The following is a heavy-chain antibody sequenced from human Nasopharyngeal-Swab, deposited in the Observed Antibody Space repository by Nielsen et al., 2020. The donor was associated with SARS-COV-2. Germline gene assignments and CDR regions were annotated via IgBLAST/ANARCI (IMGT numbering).Heavy chain of an antibody. Sequence: WVRQAPGQGLEWMGGIIPIFGTANYAQKFQGRVTITADKSTSTAYMELSSLRSEDTAVYYCARDRVDVIFGMVIAVYGMDVWGQGTTVTVSS. J-gene: IGHJ6*02. V-gene: IGHV1-69*06. CDR2: IIPIFGTA. CDR3: ARDRVDVIFGMVIAVYGMDV. D-gene: IGHD3/OR15-3a*01.